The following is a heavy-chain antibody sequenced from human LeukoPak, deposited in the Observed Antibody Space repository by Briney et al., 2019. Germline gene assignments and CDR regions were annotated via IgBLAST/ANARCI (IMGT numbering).Heavy chain of an antibody. CDR1: GYSSTSYW. V-gene: IGHV5-51*01. D-gene: IGHD4-17*01. CDR3: ARFQGDPDYGAHKGLGY. CDR2: IYPGDSDT. Sequence: GESLKISCKGSGYSSTSYWIGWVRPMPGKGLEWMGIIYPGDSDTRYSPSFQGQVTISADKSISTAYLQWSSLKASDTAMYYCARFQGDPDYGAHKGLGYWGQGTLVTVSS. J-gene: IGHJ4*02.